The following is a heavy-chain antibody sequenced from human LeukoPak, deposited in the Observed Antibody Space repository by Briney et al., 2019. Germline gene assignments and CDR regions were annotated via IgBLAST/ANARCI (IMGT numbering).Heavy chain of an antibody. J-gene: IGHJ4*02. D-gene: IGHD3-3*01. Sequence: ASVKVSCKASGYTFTSYYMHWVRQAPGQGLEWMGWINPNSSSTNYAQKFQGRVIMTTHPSTRPAYREATWLRSDGTAVTYCARDRGFLQWLQALYWGKGTLVTVS. V-gene: IGHV1-2*02. CDR1: GYTFTSYY. CDR2: INPNSSST. CDR3: ARDRGFLQWLQALY.